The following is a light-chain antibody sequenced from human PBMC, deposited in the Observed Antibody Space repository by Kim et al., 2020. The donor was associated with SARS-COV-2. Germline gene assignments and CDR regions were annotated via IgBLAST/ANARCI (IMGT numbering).Light chain of an antibody. Sequence: VSPGERATLSCRASESVSSNLAWYQQKPGQAPRLLIYGASTRATGIPARFSGSGSGTEFTLTISSLQSEDFAVYYCQQYKNWPWTFGLGTKVDIK. CDR2: GAS. V-gene: IGKV3D-15*01. CDR1: ESVSSN. CDR3: QQYKNWPWT. J-gene: IGKJ1*01.